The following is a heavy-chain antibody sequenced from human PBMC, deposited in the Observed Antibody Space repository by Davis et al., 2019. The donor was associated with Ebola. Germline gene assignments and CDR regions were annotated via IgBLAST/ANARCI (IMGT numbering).Heavy chain of an antibody. D-gene: IGHD1-26*01. Sequence: ASVKVSCKASGYTFTGYYMHWVRQAPGQGLEWMGWINPNSGGTNYAQKFQGWVTMTRHTSISTAYMELSRLRSDDTAVYYCARGGGSSKRTMGYWGQGTLVTVSS. J-gene: IGHJ4*02. CDR3: ARGGGSSKRTMGY. CDR1: GYTFTGYY. V-gene: IGHV1-2*04. CDR2: INPNSGGT.